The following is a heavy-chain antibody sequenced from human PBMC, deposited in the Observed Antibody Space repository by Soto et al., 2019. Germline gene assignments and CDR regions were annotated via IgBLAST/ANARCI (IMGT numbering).Heavy chain of an antibody. J-gene: IGHJ6*02. D-gene: IGHD4-17*01. CDR2: ISAYNGNT. CDR1: GYTFNSYG. V-gene: IGHV1-18*01. CDR3: ARDSTVTTSDYYYGMDV. Sequence: GASLKVSCKASGYTFNSYGISWVRQAPGQGLEWMGWISAYNGNTNYAQKLQGRVTMTTDTSTSTAYMELRSLRSDDTAVYYCARDSTVTTSDYYYGMDVWGQGTTVNVSS.